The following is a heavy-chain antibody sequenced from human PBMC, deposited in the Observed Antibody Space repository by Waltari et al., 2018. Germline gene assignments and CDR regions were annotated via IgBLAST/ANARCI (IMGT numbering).Heavy chain of an antibody. V-gene: IGHV1-3*01. J-gene: IGHJ6*02. D-gene: IGHD6-13*01. CDR3: ARAKGLVRTNYYYYYGMDV. CDR2: INADNGNT. CDR1: GYTFTSYA. Sequence: QVQLVQSGAEVKKPGASVKVSCKASGYTFTSYAMHWVRQAPGQRLEWMGWINADNGNTKYSQKFQGRVTITRDTSASTAYMELSSLRSEDTAVYYCARAKGLVRTNYYYYYGMDVWGQGTTVTVSS.